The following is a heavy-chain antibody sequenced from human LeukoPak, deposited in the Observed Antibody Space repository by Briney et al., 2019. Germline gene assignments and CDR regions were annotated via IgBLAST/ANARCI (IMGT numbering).Heavy chain of an antibody. CDR2: IIPIFGTA. Sequence: GASVKVSCKASGGTFSSYAISWVRQAPGQGLEWMGGIIPIFGTANYAQKFRGRVTITADKSTSTAYMELSSLRSEDTAVYYCASLYGSGSYYYYWGQGTLVTVSS. CDR1: GGTFSSYA. J-gene: IGHJ4*02. D-gene: IGHD3-10*01. CDR3: ASLYGSGSYYYY. V-gene: IGHV1-69*06.